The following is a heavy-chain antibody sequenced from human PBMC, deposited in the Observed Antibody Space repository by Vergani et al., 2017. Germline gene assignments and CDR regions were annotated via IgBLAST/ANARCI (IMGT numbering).Heavy chain of an antibody. CDR3: TTKRYYYDSTMVMSPYYYYYYMDV. J-gene: IGHJ6*03. Sequence: EVQLVESGGGLVKPGGSLRLSCAASGFTFSNAWMNWVRQAPGKGLEWVGRIKSKTDGGTTDYAAPVKGRFTISRDDSKNTLYLQMNSLKTEDTAVYYCTTKRYYYDSTMVMSPYYYYYYMDVWGKGTTVTVSS. D-gene: IGHD3-22*01. V-gene: IGHV3-15*07. CDR1: GFTFSNAW. CDR2: IKSKTDGGTT.